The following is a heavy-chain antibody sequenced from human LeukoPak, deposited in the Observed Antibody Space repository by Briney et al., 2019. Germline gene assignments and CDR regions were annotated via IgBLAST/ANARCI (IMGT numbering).Heavy chain of an antibody. CDR1: GYSISSSYY. V-gene: IGHV4-38-2*02. J-gene: IGHJ4*02. CDR3: AAPYYYGSGGYYTWDY. D-gene: IGHD3-10*01. Sequence: SETLSLTCTVSGYSISSSYYWGWIGRPPGKGLEWFGRINHSGGTYYNPSLKSRVTTSLDTTKNQFFLRLSSVTAADTTVYFCAAPYYYGSGGYYTWDYWGKGTLVTVSS. CDR2: INHSGGT.